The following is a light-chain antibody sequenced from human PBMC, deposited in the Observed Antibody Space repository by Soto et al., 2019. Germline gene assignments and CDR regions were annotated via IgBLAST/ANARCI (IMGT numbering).Light chain of an antibody. V-gene: IGKV1-5*01. CDR2: DAS. J-gene: IGKJ1*01. CDR1: QSISSW. Sequence: DIHMTQSPSTLSASVGDRVTITCRASQSISSWLAWYQQKPGKAPKLLIYDASSLESGVPSRFSGSGSGTEFTLTISSLQPDDFATYYCHQFNSYSPGAFGQGTKVDI. CDR3: HQFNSYSPGA.